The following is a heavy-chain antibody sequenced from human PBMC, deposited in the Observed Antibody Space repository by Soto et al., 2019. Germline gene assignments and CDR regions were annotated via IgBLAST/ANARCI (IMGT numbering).Heavy chain of an antibody. D-gene: IGHD3-16*01. CDR3: ARWGTTGGLDV. J-gene: IGHJ4*02. V-gene: IGHV3-30*19. CDR2: TSYAGSNK. CDR1: GFTFRSYV. Sequence: QVQLVESGGGVVQPGTSLRLSCVGSGFTFRSYVIHWVRQAPGKGLEWVALTSYAGSNKYYDDSVKCRFTISRDNSRNTVDLQMDSLRLEDTALYYCARWGTTGGLDVWGQGTLVSVSS.